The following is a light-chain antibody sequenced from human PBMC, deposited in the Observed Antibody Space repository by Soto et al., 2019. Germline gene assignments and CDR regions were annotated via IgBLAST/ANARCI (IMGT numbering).Light chain of an antibody. Sequence: DIQMTQSPSSLSASVGDRVTITCRARQSISTYLNWYQQKPEKAPKLLIYAASSLQSGVPSRFSGSGSGTDFTLTISSLQPEDCATYYCQQSYSTPPTFGGGTKVEIK. CDR3: QQSYSTPPT. V-gene: IGKV1-39*01. CDR2: AAS. CDR1: QSISTY. J-gene: IGKJ4*01.